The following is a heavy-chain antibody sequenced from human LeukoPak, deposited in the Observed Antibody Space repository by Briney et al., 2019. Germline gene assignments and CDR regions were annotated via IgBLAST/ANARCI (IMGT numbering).Heavy chain of an antibody. Sequence: GGSLRLSCAASGFTFSSYSMNWVRQAPGKGLEWVSYISSSSSTIYYADSVKGRFTISRDNAKNSLYLQMNSLRAEDTAVYYCARDEKRWLQSGGFFDYWGQGTLVTVSS. V-gene: IGHV3-48*01. CDR1: GFTFSSYS. CDR3: ARDEKRWLQSGGFFDY. D-gene: IGHD5-24*01. J-gene: IGHJ4*02. CDR2: ISSSSSTI.